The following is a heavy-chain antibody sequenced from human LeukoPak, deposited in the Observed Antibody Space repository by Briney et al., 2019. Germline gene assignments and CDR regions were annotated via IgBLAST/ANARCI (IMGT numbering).Heavy chain of an antibody. CDR2: IRYDGSNK. CDR1: GFTFSSYG. V-gene: IGHV3-30*02. Sequence: QTGGSLRLSCAASGFTFSSYGMHWVRQAPGKGLEWVAFIRYDGSNKYYADSVKGRFTISRDNSKNTLYLQMNSLRAEDTAVYYCAKDAHDSSGYYWEDSYYYYYYVDVWGKGTTVTISS. J-gene: IGHJ6*03. D-gene: IGHD3-22*01. CDR3: AKDAHDSSGYYWEDSYYYYYYVDV.